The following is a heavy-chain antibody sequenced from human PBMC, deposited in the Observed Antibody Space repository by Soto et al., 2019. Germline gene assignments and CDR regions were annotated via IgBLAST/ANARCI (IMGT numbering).Heavy chain of an antibody. CDR1: GYTFTSYG. D-gene: IGHD3-16*01. Sequence: QVQLVQSGXXXXXPGASVKVSCKASGYTFTSYGISWVRQAPGQGLEWMGWINPYNGNTNYAQKLQGRVTMTTDTSTNTAYMELRSLRSDDTAVYYCARDWFGIDYWGQGTLVTVSS. J-gene: IGHJ4*02. V-gene: IGHV1-18*01. CDR2: INPYNGNT. CDR3: ARDWFGIDY.